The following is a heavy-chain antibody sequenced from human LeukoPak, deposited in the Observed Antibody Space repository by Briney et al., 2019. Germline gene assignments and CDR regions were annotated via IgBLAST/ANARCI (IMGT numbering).Heavy chain of an antibody. D-gene: IGHD2-2*01. Sequence: SETLSLTCTVSGGSISSGGYYWSWIRQHPGKGLEWIGYIYYSGSTYYNPSLKSRVTISVDTSKNQFSLKLSSVTAADTAVYYCGGDRGGYQLPYFDYWGQGTLVTVSS. CDR3: GGDRGGYQLPYFDY. CDR2: IYYSGST. V-gene: IGHV4-31*03. J-gene: IGHJ4*02. CDR1: GGSISSGGYY.